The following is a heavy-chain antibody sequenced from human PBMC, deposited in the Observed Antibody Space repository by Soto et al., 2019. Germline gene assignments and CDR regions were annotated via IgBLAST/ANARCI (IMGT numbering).Heavy chain of an antibody. D-gene: IGHD6-13*01. J-gene: IGHJ3*02. CDR1: GGSISSFY. CDR2: FHYNGST. V-gene: IGHV4-59*08. Sequence: TLSLTCTVSGGSISSFYWSWIRQPPGKRLEWIGFFHYNGSTKYNPSLKSRVTISVDTSKNQFSLKLSSVTAADTAVYYCASPLSSIAAAEPAYDAFDIWGQGTMVTVS. CDR3: ASPLSSIAAAEPAYDAFDI.